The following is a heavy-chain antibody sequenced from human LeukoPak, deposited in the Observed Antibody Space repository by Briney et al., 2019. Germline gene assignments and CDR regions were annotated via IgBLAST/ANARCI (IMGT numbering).Heavy chain of an antibody. CDR2: ISSSGSTI. D-gene: IGHD3-9*01. J-gene: IGHJ4*02. CDR1: GFTFSSYE. Sequence: GGSLRLSCAASGFTFSSYEMNWVRQAPGKGLEWVSYISSSGSTIYYADSVKGRFTISRDNAKNSLYLQMNSLRAEETAVYYCARDTYYDILTGYGRDYWGQGTLVTVSS. V-gene: IGHV3-48*03. CDR3: ARDTYYDILTGYGRDY.